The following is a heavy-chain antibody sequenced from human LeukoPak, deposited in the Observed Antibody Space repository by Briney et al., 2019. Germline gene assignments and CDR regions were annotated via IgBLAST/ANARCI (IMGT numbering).Heavy chain of an antibody. J-gene: IGHJ4*02. CDR1: GGSISSHY. CDR2: IYTSGST. D-gene: IGHD6-13*01. Sequence: SETLSLTCTVSGGSISSHYWSWIRQPAGKGLEWIGRIYTSGSTNYNPSLKSRVTMSVDTSKNQFSLKLSSVTAADTAVYYCAMGIAAAGIDYWGQGTLVTVSS. CDR3: AMGIAAAGIDY. V-gene: IGHV4-4*07.